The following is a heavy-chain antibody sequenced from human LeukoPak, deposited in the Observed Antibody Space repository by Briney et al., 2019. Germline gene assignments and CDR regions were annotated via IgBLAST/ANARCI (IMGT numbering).Heavy chain of an antibody. CDR1: GGSISSYY. CDR2: IYTSGSTP. V-gene: IGHV4-4*07. J-gene: IGHJ3*02. Sequence: PSETLSLTCTVSGGSISSYYWSWIRQSAGKGLGWIGRIYTSGSTPDYSPSLKSRVIMSVDTSKNQFSLQLRSVTAADTAVYYCATSPPVVPAAITAFDMWGQGTMVTVSS. CDR3: ATSPPVVPAAITAFDM. D-gene: IGHD2-2*01.